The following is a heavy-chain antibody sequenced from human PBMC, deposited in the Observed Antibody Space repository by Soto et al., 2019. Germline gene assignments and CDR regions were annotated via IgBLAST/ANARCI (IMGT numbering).Heavy chain of an antibody. CDR1: GGSISSYY. CDR2: IYHSGST. CDR3: ARSSSGSYYAQY. Sequence: PSETLSLTCTVSGGSISSYYWSWIRQPPGKGLEWIGYIYHSGSTYYNPSLKSRVTISVDRSKNQFSLKLSSVTAADTAVYYCARSSSGSYYAQYWGQGALVTVSS. V-gene: IGHV4-59*01. D-gene: IGHD3-10*01. J-gene: IGHJ4*02.